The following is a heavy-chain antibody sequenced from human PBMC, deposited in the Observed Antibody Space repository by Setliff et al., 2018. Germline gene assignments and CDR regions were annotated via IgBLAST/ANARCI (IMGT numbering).Heavy chain of an antibody. J-gene: IGHJ4*02. D-gene: IGHD6-19*01. CDR1: ALTFSNYG. CDR3: AKPRPGWPAGFDS. Sequence: PGGSLRLSCAASALTFSNYGIHWVRQAPGKGLEWVAFIRSDGSNKYYTDLVKGRFSITRDNSKNTLYLQMSSLRPEDTALYYCAKPRPGWPAGFDSWGQGTLVTVSS. CDR2: IRSDGSNK. V-gene: IGHV3-30*02.